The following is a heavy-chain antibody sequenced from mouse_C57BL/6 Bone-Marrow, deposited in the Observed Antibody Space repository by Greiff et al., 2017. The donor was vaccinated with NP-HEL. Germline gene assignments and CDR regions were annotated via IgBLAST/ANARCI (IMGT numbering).Heavy chain of an antibody. J-gene: IGHJ1*03. CDR2: ISDGGSYT. CDR1: GFTFSSYA. V-gene: IGHV5-4*01. CDR3: ARDGRLRYWYFDV. Sequence: EVKLMESGGGLVKPGGSLKLSCAASGFTFSSYAMSWVRQTPEKRLEWVATISDGGSYTYYPDNVKGRFTISRDNAKNNLYLQMSHLKSEDTAMYYCARDGRLRYWYFDVWGTGTTVTVSS. D-gene: IGHD2-4*01.